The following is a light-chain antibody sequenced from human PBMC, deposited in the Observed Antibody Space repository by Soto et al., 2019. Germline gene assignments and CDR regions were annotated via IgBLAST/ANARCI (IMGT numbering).Light chain of an antibody. CDR2: DVS. V-gene: IGLV2-11*01. J-gene: IGLJ2*01. CDR1: SSDVGGYNY. Sequence: QSALTQPRSASGSPGQSITISCTGTSSDVGGYNYVSWYQQHPAKAPKLIIFDVSKRPSGVPNRFSGSKSGNTASLTISGLQPEDEADYYCCSNVGVYSFIFGGGTKLTVL. CDR3: CSNVGVYSFI.